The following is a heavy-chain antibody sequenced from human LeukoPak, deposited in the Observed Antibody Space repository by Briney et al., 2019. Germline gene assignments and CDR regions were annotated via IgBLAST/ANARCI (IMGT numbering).Heavy chain of an antibody. CDR1: GFTFSSCG. J-gene: IGHJ4*02. CDR2: IRLDGSNK. CDR3: AKGVTYSFDY. V-gene: IGHV3-30*02. D-gene: IGHD4-11*01. Sequence: AGGSLRLSCAASGFTFSSCGMHWVRQAPGKGLEWVAFIRLDGSNKYYADSVKGRFTISRDNSKNTLYLQMNSLRAEDTSVYYCAKGVTYSFDYWGQGTLVTLSS.